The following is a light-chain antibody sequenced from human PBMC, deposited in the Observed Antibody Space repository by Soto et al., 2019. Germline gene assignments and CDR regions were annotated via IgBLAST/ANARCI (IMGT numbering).Light chain of an antibody. CDR2: SNN. J-gene: IGLJ2*01. V-gene: IGLV1-44*01. CDR3: AAWDDSLNGHVV. Sequence: QSVLTQPPSASGTPGQRVTISCSGSNSNIESNTVNWYQQLPGTAPKFLIYSNNQRPSGVPDRFSGSKSGTSASLAISGLQSDDEADYYCAAWDDSLNGHVVFGGGTKVTVL. CDR1: NSNIESNT.